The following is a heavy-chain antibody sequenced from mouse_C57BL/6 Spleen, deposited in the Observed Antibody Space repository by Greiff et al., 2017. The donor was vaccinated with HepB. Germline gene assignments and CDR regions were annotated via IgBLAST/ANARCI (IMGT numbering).Heavy chain of an antibody. V-gene: IGHV14-4*01. CDR1: GFHIQDDY. J-gene: IGHJ3*01. CDR3: TTCSWFAY. CDR2: IDPENGDT. Sequence: EVKLVESGAELVRPGASVKLSCTASGFHIQDDYMHWVKQRPEQGLEWIGWIDPENGDTEYASKFQGQATITADTSSNTADLQLSSLTSEDTAVYYCTTCSWFAYWGQGTLVTVSA.